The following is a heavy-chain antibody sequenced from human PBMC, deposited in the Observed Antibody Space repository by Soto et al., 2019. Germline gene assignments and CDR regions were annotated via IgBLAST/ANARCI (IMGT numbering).Heavy chain of an antibody. CDR1: GGTLSDHG. D-gene: IGHD3-10*01. Sequence: QVQLEQSGAEVKKPGSSVKVSCKASGGTLSDHGVAWLRQAPGQGLEWMGGTIPVFNTAKYAQTFQGRVTVTADKFTIIAYMELSSLRSEDTSFDFCARGVYGSGNYYTGPAAFDMGGQGTMVIVSS. CDR2: TIPVFNTA. J-gene: IGHJ3*02. V-gene: IGHV1-69*06. CDR3: ARGVYGSGNYYTGPAAFDM.